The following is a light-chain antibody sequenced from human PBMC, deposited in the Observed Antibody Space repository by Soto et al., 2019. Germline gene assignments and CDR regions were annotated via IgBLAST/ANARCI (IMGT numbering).Light chain of an antibody. CDR1: QSVNSKY. J-gene: IGKJ5*01. V-gene: IGKV3D-20*02. CDR3: QQRSNWLGVT. Sequence: EIVLTQSPGNLSLSPGERATLSCRASQSVNSKYLAWYQQKPGQAPRLLIYAASSRATGIPDRFSGSGSGTDFTLTISRLEPGDFAVYYCQQRSNWLGVTFGQGTRLEIK. CDR2: AAS.